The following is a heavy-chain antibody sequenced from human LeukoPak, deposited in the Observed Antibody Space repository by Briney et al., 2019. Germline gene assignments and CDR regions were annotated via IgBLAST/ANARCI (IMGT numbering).Heavy chain of an antibody. J-gene: IGHJ6*02. CDR1: GGSFSGYY. Sequence: PSETLSLTCAVYGGSFSGYYWSWIRQPPGKGLEWIGEINHSGSTNYNPSLKSRVTISVDTSKNRFSLKLSSVTAADTAVYYCASEDGDQTTSYYYYYGMDVWGQGTTVTVSS. D-gene: IGHD4-17*01. CDR3: ASEDGDQTTSYYYYYGMDV. V-gene: IGHV4-34*01. CDR2: INHSGST.